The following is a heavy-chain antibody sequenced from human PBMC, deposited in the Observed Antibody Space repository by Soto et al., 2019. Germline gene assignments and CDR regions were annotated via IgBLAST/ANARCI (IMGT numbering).Heavy chain of an antibody. CDR3: ARTTTVAGTPEFDY. D-gene: IGHD6-19*01. CDR1: GFTFSSFS. CDR2: ISYDGSHK. J-gene: IGHJ4*02. Sequence: QVQLVESGGGVVQPGRSLRLSCAASGFTFSSFSLHWVRQAPGKGLEWLALISYDGSHKDNADAVKGRFTISRDNSKNTLYLQLNSLRLEDTAVSYCARTTTVAGTPEFDYWGQGTLVTVTS. V-gene: IGHV3-30-3*01.